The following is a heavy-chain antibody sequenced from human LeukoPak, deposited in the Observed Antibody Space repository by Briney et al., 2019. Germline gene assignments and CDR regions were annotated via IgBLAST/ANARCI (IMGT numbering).Heavy chain of an antibody. CDR3: ARLHDYYWYFDL. CDR1: GYTFIRNH. J-gene: IGHJ2*01. V-gene: IGHV1-46*01. CDR2: INPSGRST. Sequence: ASVKVSCKASGYTFIRNHIHWVQQAPGQGLEWMGIINPSGRSTTYAQKFQGRVTMTRDTSTSTVYMELSSLRSEDTAVYYCARLHDYYWYFDLWGRGTLVTVSS. D-gene: IGHD5-12*01.